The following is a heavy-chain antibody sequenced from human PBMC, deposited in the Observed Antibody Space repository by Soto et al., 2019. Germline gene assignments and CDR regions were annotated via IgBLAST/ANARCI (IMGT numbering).Heavy chain of an antibody. Sequence: QVQLQESGPGLVKPSQTLSLTCTVSGGSISXXXXXXXXXXXXXXXXLEWIGYVSYSGTTYYNPSLKSRLTXSLDTSKNQFSLXLXXVTAADTAXYYCXRDSSGGFMRSDYWGQGTLVTVSS. CDR2: VSYSGTT. V-gene: IGHV4-31*03. D-gene: IGHD2-15*01. CDR3: XRDSSGGFMRSDY. J-gene: IGHJ4*02. CDR1: GGSISXXXXX.